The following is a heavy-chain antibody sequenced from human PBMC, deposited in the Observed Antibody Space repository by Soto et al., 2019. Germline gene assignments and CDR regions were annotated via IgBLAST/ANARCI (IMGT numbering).Heavy chain of an antibody. V-gene: IGHV3-30-3*01. D-gene: IGHD2-2*01. J-gene: IGHJ4*02. CDR1: GFTFSSYA. CDR2: ISYDGSNK. CDR3: ARVTTAYCSSTSCPHFDY. Sequence: GGSLRLSCAASGFTFSSYAMHWVRQAPGKGLEWVAVISYDGSNKYYADSVKGRFTISRDNSKNTLYLQMNSLRAEDTAVYYCARVTTAYCSSTSCPHFDYWGQGTLVTVSS.